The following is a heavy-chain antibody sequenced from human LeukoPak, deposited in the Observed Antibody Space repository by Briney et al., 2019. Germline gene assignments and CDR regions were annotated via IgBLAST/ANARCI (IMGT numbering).Heavy chain of an antibody. CDR2: KRYDGSNK. Sequence: GGSLRLSCAASGFTFSSYGMHWVRQAPGKGLEWVAFKRYDGSNKYYADSVKGRFTISRDNSKNTLYLQMNSLRAEDTAVYYCAKDRVYQSWSGYYLFDYWGQGTLVTVSS. V-gene: IGHV3-30*02. CDR3: AKDRVYQSWSGYYLFDY. J-gene: IGHJ4*02. CDR1: GFTFSSYG. D-gene: IGHD3-3*01.